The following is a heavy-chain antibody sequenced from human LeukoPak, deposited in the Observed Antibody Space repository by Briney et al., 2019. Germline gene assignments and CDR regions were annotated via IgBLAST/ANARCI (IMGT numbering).Heavy chain of an antibody. V-gene: IGHV4-34*01. CDR3: ARVGVPAAITNYYYYYMDV. CDR2: INHSGST. CDR1: GGSFSGYY. D-gene: IGHD2-2*02. Sequence: PSETLSLTCAVYGGSFSGYYWSWIRQPPGKGLEWIGEINHSGSTNYNPSLKSRVTISVDTSKNQFSLKLSSVTAADTAVYYCARVGVPAAITNYYYYYMDVWGKGTTVTISS. J-gene: IGHJ6*03.